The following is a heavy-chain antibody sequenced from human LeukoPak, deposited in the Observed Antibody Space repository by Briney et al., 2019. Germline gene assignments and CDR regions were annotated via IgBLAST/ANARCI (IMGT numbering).Heavy chain of an antibody. Sequence: ASVEVSCKASGYTFTGYYMHWVRQATGQGLEWVGWINPDSGGTNYARKFQGRVTMTRDTSISTAYMELSRLRSDDTAVYYCARVWFGELTGDAFDIWGQGTMVTVSS. D-gene: IGHD3-10*01. CDR2: INPDSGGT. V-gene: IGHV1-2*02. J-gene: IGHJ3*02. CDR3: ARVWFGELTGDAFDI. CDR1: GYTFTGYY.